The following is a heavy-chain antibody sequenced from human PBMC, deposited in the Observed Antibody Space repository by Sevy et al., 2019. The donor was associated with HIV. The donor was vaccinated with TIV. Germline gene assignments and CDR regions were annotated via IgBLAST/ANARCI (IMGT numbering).Heavy chain of an antibody. CDR3: AKSLKAWYDFPAFDH. D-gene: IGHD1-20*01. Sequence: SETLSLTCSISGGSITTGPYYWTWIRQSPGKGPEWLGSMYGTVEPNGNTYYNPTLKTRIDMSMDKSNNRFALSLRSVIAADTAVYFCAKSLKAWYDFPAFDHWSQGIPVTVSS. J-gene: IGHJ4*02. V-gene: IGHV4-39*02. CDR2: MYGTVEPNGNT. CDR1: GGSITTGPYY.